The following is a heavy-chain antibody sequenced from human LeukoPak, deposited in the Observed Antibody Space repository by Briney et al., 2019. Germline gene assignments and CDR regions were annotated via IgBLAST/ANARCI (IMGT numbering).Heavy chain of an antibody. Sequence: SQTLSLTCTVSGDSISSGDYYLSWIRQPPGKGLECIVFIYYSGSTYYNPSLKSRVTISVDTSKNQFSLKLSSVTAADTAIYYCARVVDSSGYYYGRGRKYFDYWGQGSLVTVSS. CDR1: GDSISSGDYY. D-gene: IGHD3-22*01. CDR3: ARVVDSSGYYYGRGRKYFDY. J-gene: IGHJ4*02. V-gene: IGHV4-30-4*01. CDR2: IYYSGST.